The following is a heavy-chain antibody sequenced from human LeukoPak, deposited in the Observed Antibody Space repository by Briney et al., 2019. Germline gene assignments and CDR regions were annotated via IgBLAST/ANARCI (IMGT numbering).Heavy chain of an antibody. V-gene: IGHV3-43*02. Sequence: GGSLRLSCVASGLNFGESAMHWVRQAPGKGLEWVSLISADGGSAFSADSVKGRFSISRDNSKNSLYLQMDSLRSEDTATYYCAKESGKFDYWGQGTLVVVSS. J-gene: IGHJ4*02. CDR3: AKESGKFDY. CDR1: GLNFGESA. CDR2: ISADGGSA.